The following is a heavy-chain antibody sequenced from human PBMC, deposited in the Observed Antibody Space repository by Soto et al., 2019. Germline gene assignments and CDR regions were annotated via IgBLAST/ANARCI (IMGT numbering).Heavy chain of an antibody. CDR3: AHSQDQWLPFDY. Sequence: SGPTLVNPTQTLTLTCTFSGFSLSPSGVGVGWIRHPPGKALEWLALIYWDDDKRYSPALKSRLTITKDTSKNQVVLTMTNMDPVDTATYYCAHSQDQWLPFDYWGQGTLVTVSS. V-gene: IGHV2-5*02. CDR1: GFSLSPSGVG. J-gene: IGHJ4*02. D-gene: IGHD3-22*01. CDR2: IYWDDDK.